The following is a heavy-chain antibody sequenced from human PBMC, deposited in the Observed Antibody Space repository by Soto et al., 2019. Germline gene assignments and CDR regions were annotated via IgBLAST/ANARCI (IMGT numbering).Heavy chain of an antibody. CDR1: GYTFTSYD. CDR3: ARGQEVATNYYYYGMDV. CDR2: MNPNSGNT. Sequence: ASVKVSCKASGYTFTSYDINWVRQATGQGLEWMGRMNPNSGNTGYAQKFQGRVTMTRNTSISTAYMELSSLRSEDTAVYYCARGQEVATNYYYYGMDVWGQGTTVTVSS. D-gene: IGHD5-12*01. J-gene: IGHJ6*02. V-gene: IGHV1-8*01.